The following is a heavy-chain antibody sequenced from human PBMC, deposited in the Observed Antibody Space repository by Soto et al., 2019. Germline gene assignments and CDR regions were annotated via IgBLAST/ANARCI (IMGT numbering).Heavy chain of an antibody. Sequence: GGSLRLSCAASGFTFSSYAMSWVRQAPGKGLEWVSAISGSGGSTYYADSVKGRFTISRDNSKNTLYLQMNSLRAEDKAVYYCANYFDSGGSHTRGYYYYYYMDVWGKGTTVTVSS. V-gene: IGHV3-23*01. CDR1: GFTFSSYA. CDR2: ISGSGGST. D-gene: IGHD2-15*01. CDR3: ANYFDSGGSHTRGYYYYYYMDV. J-gene: IGHJ6*03.